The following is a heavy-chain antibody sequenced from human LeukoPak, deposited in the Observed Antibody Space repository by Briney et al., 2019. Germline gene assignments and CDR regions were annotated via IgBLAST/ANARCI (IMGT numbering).Heavy chain of an antibody. CDR3: ARAGNFRFDY. J-gene: IGHJ4*02. D-gene: IGHD1-7*01. Sequence: GGSLRLSCAGSGFTFSSSWIPWVRHGPGKGLVWVARMNGDGSTINYADSVKGRFTISRDNAKNTVYLQMSSLRDEDTAIYYCARAGNFRFDYWGQGTLVTVSS. V-gene: IGHV3-74*01. CDR2: MNGDGSTI. CDR1: GFTFSSSW.